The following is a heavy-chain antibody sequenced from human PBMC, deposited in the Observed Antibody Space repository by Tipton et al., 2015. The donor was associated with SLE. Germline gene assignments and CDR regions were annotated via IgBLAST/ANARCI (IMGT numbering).Heavy chain of an antibody. CDR3: ARESWDYYYMDV. J-gene: IGHJ6*03. D-gene: IGHD7-27*01. V-gene: IGHV4-61*02. CDR1: GVSVSSRSYY. CDR2: IYTTGTT. Sequence: TLSLTCSVSGVSVSSRSYYWSWIRQPAGKGLEWIGRIYTTGTTNYNPSLKSRVTISLDTPKNQFSLRLSSVTAADTAVYYCARESWDYYYMDVWGNGTTVTVSS.